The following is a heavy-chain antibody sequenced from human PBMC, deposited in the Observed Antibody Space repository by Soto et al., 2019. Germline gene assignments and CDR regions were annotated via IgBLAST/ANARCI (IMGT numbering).Heavy chain of an antibody. J-gene: IGHJ4*02. D-gene: IGHD5-18*01. CDR1: GFTFSSYA. CDR2: ISGSGGST. Sequence: EVQLLDSGGGLVQPGGSLRLSCAASGFTFSSYAMSWVRQAPGKGLEWVSAISGSGGSTYYADSVKGRFTISRGISKSRLYLQMNSLRAEDTAVYYCAKEGWSGYSYGSSLYFDYWGQGTLVTVSS. V-gene: IGHV3-23*01. CDR3: AKEGWSGYSYGSSLYFDY.